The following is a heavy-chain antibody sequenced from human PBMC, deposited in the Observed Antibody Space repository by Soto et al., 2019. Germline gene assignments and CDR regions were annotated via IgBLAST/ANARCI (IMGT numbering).Heavy chain of an antibody. D-gene: IGHD1-26*01. V-gene: IGHV4-34*01. CDR1: GGSFSGYY. Sequence: QVQLQQWGAGLLKPSETLSLTCAVYGGSFSGYYWSWIRQPPGKGLEWIGEINHSGSTNYNPSLKSRVTISVDTSKNQFSLKLSSVTAADTAVYYCARGPYRGGFDYWGQGTLVTVSS. CDR2: INHSGST. J-gene: IGHJ4*02. CDR3: ARGPYRGGFDY.